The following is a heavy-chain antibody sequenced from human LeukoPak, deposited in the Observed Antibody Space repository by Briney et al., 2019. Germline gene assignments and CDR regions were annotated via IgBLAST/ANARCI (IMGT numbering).Heavy chain of an antibody. Sequence: QPGGSLRLSCAASGFTFSSYWMHWVRQAPGKGLVWVSRMNSDGSSTTYADSVKGRFTISRDNAKNTLSLQMNSLRAEDTAVYYCARDRNFGGPYNSIDYWGQGTLVTVSS. CDR3: ARDRNFGGPYNSIDY. CDR2: MNSDGSST. V-gene: IGHV3-74*01. J-gene: IGHJ4*02. CDR1: GFTFSSYW. D-gene: IGHD2/OR15-2a*01.